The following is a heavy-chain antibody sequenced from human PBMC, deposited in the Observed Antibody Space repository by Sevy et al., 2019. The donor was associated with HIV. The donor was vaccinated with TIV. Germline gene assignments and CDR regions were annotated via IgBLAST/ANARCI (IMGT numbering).Heavy chain of an antibody. CDR1: GYTFTSYD. V-gene: IGHV1-8*01. CDR2: MNPNTGNT. D-gene: IGHD3-22*01. Sequence: ASVKVSCKASGYTFTSYDINWVRQASGQGLEWMGWMNPNTGNTGYAQKFQGRVTMTRNTSISTAYMELSSLRSEDTAVYYCARHRDYYDSSGYGTFDPWGRNPGHRLL. CDR3: ARHRDYYDSSGYGTFDP. J-gene: IGHJ5*02.